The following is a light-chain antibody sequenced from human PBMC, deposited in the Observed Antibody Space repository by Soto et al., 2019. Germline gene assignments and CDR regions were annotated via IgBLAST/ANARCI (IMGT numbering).Light chain of an antibody. CDR2: KAS. CDR3: MQGTHWTPRT. CDR1: QSLVYSDGNAY. J-gene: IGKJ2*01. Sequence: DVVLTQSPLSLPVILGQPASISCRSSQSLVYSDGNAYLNWFHQRPGQSPRRLINKASKRDSGGPSRSXGSGSGTDFSLKISGVEAEDVGVYYCMQGTHWTPRTFGQGTKLEIK. V-gene: IGKV2-30*01.